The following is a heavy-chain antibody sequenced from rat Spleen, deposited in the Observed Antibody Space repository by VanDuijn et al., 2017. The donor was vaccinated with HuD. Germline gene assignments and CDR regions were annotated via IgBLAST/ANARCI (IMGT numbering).Heavy chain of an antibody. CDR3: ARHALMYTTDPFAY. CDR2: IINTGDSI. D-gene: IGHD1-6*01. Sequence: EVQLVESGGGLVQPGRSLKLSCVASGFAFNNYWMTWTRQAPGKGLEWVASIINTGDSIHYPDSVKGRFTISRDNAKSTLYLQMNSLRSEDTATYYCARHALMYTTDPFAYWGQGTLVTVSS. CDR1: GFAFNNYW. V-gene: IGHV5-31*01. J-gene: IGHJ3*01.